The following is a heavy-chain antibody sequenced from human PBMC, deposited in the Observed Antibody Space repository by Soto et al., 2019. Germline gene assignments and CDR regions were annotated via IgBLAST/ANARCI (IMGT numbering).Heavy chain of an antibody. J-gene: IGHJ4*02. CDR3: VIRTGKFYAYFDY. CDR1: GFFFENYA. Sequence: GGSLRLSCGTSGFFFENYAMHWVRQATGKGPEWVSGLSGNSDIVAYADSVKGRFTISRDTAKKSLFLPMNNLRPADTALHYCVIRTGKFYAYFDYWGQGT. V-gene: IGHV3-9*01. D-gene: IGHD7-27*01. CDR2: LSGNSDIV.